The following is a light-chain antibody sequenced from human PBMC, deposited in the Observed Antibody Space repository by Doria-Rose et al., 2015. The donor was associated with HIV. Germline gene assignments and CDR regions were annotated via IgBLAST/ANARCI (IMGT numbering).Light chain of an antibody. CDR2: LGS. V-gene: IGKV2-28*01. CDR3: MQALQTPYT. J-gene: IGKJ2*01. CDR1: QSLLHTIGYNY. Sequence: PASISCRSSQSLLHTIGYNYLDWYLQKPGQSPQLLIYLGSNRASGVPDRFSGSGSGTDFTLKISRVEAEDVGVYYCMQALQTPYTFGQGTKLEIK.